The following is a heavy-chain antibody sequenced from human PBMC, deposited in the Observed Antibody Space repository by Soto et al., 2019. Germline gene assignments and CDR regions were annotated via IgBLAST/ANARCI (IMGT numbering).Heavy chain of an antibody. CDR3: ASSYGSGYRAFDF. Sequence: QVQLVQSGAEVKRPGSSVKVSCKASGDTFTFYSINWVRQAPGLGLEWMGRVNPILRMSNYAQRFQGRVTMTADKSTSTVYMELSSLRSEDTAIYYCASSYGSGYRAFDFWGQGALVTVSS. CDR2: VNPILRMS. D-gene: IGHD3-10*01. V-gene: IGHV1-69*02. CDR1: GDTFTFYS. J-gene: IGHJ4*02.